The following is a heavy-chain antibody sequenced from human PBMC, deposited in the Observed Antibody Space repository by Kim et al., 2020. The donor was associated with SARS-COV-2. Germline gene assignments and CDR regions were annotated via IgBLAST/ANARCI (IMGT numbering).Heavy chain of an antibody. CDR2: T. V-gene: IGHV1-18*01. J-gene: IGHJ4*02. CDR3: ARGDYGDYGDY. D-gene: IGHD4-17*01. Sequence: TNYAQKLQGRVTMTTDTSMSTAYMELRSLRSDDTAVYYCARGDYGDYGDYWGQGTLVTVSS.